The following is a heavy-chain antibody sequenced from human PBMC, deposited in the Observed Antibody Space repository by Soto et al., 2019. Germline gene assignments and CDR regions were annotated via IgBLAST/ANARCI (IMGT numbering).Heavy chain of an antibody. Sequence: EVRLLESGGGLVKHGGSLRLSCATSGLTFSNYAMSWVRQAPGGGLEWVSSMSGSSSTTYYADSVRGRFTISRDRSKNTLYLQMSSLRAEDTALYYCAKKQERELTMVIDFWGPGTLVTFSS. CDR1: GLTFSNYA. CDR3: AKKQERELTMVIDF. CDR2: MSGSSSTT. J-gene: IGHJ4*02. V-gene: IGHV3-23*01. D-gene: IGHD3-22*01.